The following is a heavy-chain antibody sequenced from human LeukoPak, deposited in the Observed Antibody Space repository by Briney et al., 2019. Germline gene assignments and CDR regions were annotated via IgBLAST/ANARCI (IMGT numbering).Heavy chain of an antibody. D-gene: IGHD5-18*01. CDR3: ARQVTFGYAYAYYFDY. Sequence: SETLSLTCTVSGGSISSYYWSWIRQPPGKGLEWIGYIYYSGSTNYNPSLKSRVTISVDTSKNQFSLKMSSVTAADTAVYYCARQVTFGYAYAYYFDYWGQGSLVTVSS. CDR2: IYYSGST. V-gene: IGHV4-59*08. CDR1: GGSISSYY. J-gene: IGHJ4*02.